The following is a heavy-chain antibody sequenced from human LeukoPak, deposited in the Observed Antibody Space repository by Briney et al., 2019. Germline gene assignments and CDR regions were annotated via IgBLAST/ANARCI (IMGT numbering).Heavy chain of an antibody. CDR2: ISGSGGST. CDR3: AKEGMTTVTTSGVSDY. D-gene: IGHD4-17*01. J-gene: IGHJ4*02. Sequence: GGSLRLSCAPSGFTFSSFAMSWVRQAPGKGLEWVSAISGSGGSTYYADSVKGRFTISRDNSKNTLYLQMNSLRAEDTAVYYCAKEGMTTVTTSGVSDYWGQGTLVTASS. V-gene: IGHV3-23*01. CDR1: GFTFSSFA.